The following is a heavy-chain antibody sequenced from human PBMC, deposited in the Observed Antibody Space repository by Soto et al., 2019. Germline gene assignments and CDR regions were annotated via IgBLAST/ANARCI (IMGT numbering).Heavy chain of an antibody. CDR2: IYWDDDK. V-gene: IGHV2-5*02. D-gene: IGHD3-3*01. CDR1: GFSLTTSGVG. CDR3: AHRILHTVFGLVTTTAIYFDF. Sequence: QITLNESGPPVVKPAETLTLTCTISGFSLTTSGVGVGWIRQSPGKAPEWLGLIYWDDDKRYSASLKSRLTITKDTSKNQVVLTMASVDPADTATYYCAHRILHTVFGLVTTTAIYFDFWGQGTPVVVSS. J-gene: IGHJ4*02.